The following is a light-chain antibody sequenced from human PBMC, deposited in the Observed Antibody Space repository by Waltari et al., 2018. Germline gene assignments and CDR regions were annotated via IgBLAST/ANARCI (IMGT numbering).Light chain of an antibody. J-gene: IGKJ2*01. Sequence: EIVLTQSPATLSLSPGEGATLSCRASENVYNYLAWYQQRPGQALRLLIYDVSNGATGIPARFSGSGSGTDFTLSISSLEPEDFAVYYCHQRGVWPPTFGQGTKLQVK. V-gene: IGKV3-11*01. CDR2: DVS. CDR3: HQRGVWPPT. CDR1: ENVYNY.